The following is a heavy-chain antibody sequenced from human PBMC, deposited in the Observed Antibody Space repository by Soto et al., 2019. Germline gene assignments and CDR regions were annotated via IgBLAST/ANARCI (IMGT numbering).Heavy chain of an antibody. CDR3: ANSPINWSYEVNY. D-gene: IGHD1-7*01. V-gene: IGHV3-23*01. CDR1: GFTFSSYA. Sequence: EVQLLESGGGLVQPGGSLRLSCAASGFTFSSYAMSWVRQAPGKGLEWVSAISGSGGSTYYADSVKGRFTITRDNSKNTLYLQMNSLRAEDTAVYYCANSPINWSYEVNYWGQGTLVTVSS. J-gene: IGHJ4*02. CDR2: ISGSGGST.